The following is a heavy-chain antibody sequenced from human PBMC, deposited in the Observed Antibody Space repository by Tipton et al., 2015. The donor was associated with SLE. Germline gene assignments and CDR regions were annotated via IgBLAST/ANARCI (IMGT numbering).Heavy chain of an antibody. CDR3: ATQGYYDSSFDY. CDR1: GGSFSGYS. V-gene: IGHV4-34*01. J-gene: IGHJ4*02. D-gene: IGHD3-16*01. Sequence: TLSLTCAVYGGSFSGYSWSWIRQPPGKGLEWIGEIDHFGSTNYNPSLESRVTISVDTSKNQFSLKLSSVTAADTAVYYCATQGYYDSSFDYWGQGTLVTVSS. CDR2: IDHFGST.